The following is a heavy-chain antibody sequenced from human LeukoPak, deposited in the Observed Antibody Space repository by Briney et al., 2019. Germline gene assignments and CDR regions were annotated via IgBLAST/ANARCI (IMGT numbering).Heavy chain of an antibody. CDR3: ARDFGQNWELFF. D-gene: IGHD1-26*01. V-gene: IGHV1-18*01. CDR1: GYTFINYG. CDR2: VSPYNGIT. J-gene: IGHJ1*01. Sequence: ASVKVSCKASGYTFINYGISWVRQAPGQGLDWMGWVSPYNGITNYAQILQGRVTMTTDTSTSTAYMELRSLRSDDTAVYYCARDFGQNWELFFWGQGTLVTVSS.